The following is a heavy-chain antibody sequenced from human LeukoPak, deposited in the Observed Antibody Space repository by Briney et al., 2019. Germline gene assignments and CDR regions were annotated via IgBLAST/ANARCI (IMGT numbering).Heavy chain of an antibody. V-gene: IGHV4-34*01. CDR2: INHSGST. Sequence: SETLSLTCAVYGGSFTGYYWDWIRQPPGKGLEWIGEINHSGSTNYNPSLKSRVTISVDTSKNHFSLKLSSVTAADTAVYYCASSTRGQAYYYYYMDVWGKGTTVTVSS. D-gene: IGHD3-10*01. CDR3: ASSTRGQAYYYYYMDV. CDR1: GGSFTGYY. J-gene: IGHJ6*03.